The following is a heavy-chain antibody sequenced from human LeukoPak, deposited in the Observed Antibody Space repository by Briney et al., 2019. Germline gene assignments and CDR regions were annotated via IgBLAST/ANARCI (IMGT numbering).Heavy chain of an antibody. D-gene: IGHD3-9*01. V-gene: IGHV3-7*03. J-gene: IGHJ4*02. CDR1: GFTFSDYW. CDR2: IKQDGSEK. Sequence: GGSLRLSCAPSGFTFSDYWMNWVRQAPGKGLEWVAIIKQDGSEKHYVDFVKGRFTISRDNDRNSLFLQMNGLRDDDTAVYYCARGQGWLSDSWGQGILVTVTS. CDR3: ARGQGWLSDS.